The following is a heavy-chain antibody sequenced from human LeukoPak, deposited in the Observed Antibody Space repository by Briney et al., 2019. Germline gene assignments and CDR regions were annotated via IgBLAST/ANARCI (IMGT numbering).Heavy chain of an antibody. CDR1: GFTFSDYY. Sequence: PGGSLRLSCAASGFTFSDYYMSWIRQAPGKGLEWVSYISSSGSTIYYADSVKGRLTISRDNAKNSLYLQMNSLRAEDTAVYYCARSYYDSSGYYYYYYGMDVWGQGTTVTVSS. CDR2: ISSSGSTI. V-gene: IGHV3-11*01. D-gene: IGHD3-22*01. J-gene: IGHJ6*02. CDR3: ARSYYDSSGYYYYYYGMDV.